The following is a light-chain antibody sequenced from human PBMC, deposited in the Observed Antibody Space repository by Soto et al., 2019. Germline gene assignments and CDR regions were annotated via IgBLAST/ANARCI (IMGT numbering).Light chain of an antibody. V-gene: IGLV2-8*01. Sequence: QSALTQPPSASGSPGQSVTISCTGTSSDVGGYNYVSWYQQHPGKAPKLTIYEVSKRPSGVPDRFSGSKSGNTASLTVSGLQAEDEADYYCSSYAGSNNVVLGGGTQLTVL. CDR3: SSYAGSNNVV. J-gene: IGLJ2*01. CDR1: SSDVGGYNY. CDR2: EVS.